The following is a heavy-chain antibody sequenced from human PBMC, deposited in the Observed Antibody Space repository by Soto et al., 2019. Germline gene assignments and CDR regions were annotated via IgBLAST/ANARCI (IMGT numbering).Heavy chain of an antibody. CDR1: GGTFSSYA. J-gene: IGHJ5*02. CDR3: ARERTYYYDSSGYYQYNWFDP. D-gene: IGHD3-22*01. Sequence: QVQLVQSGAEVKKPGSSVKVSCKASGGTFSSYAISWVRQAPGQGLEWMGGSIPIFGTANYAQKFQGRVTITADESTSTAYMELSSLRSEDTAVYYCARERTYYYDSSGYYQYNWFDPWGQGTLVTVSS. CDR2: SIPIFGTA. V-gene: IGHV1-69*01.